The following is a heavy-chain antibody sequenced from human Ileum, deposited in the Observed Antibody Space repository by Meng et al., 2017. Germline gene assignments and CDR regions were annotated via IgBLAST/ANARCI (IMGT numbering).Heavy chain of an antibody. CDR3: AREGTLNRGVINHLDY. D-gene: IGHD3-10*01. CDR2: TFYRSTWSY. J-gene: IGHJ4*02. Sequence: SQTLSLTCAISGDSVSSNNAAWNWIRQSPSRGLEWLGRTFYRSTWSYDYALSVKSRITINPDTSKNHFSLQLNFVTPEDTAVYYCAREGTLNRGVINHLDYWGQGKLVTVSS. V-gene: IGHV6-1*01. CDR1: GDSVSSNNAA.